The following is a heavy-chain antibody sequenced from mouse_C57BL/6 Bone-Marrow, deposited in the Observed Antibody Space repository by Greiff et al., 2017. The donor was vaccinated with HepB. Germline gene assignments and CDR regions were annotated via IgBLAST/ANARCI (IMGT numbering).Heavy chain of an antibody. CDR2: ISSGSSTI. CDR3: ARDSPWFAY. Sequence: EVKLVESGGGLVKPGGSLKLSCAASGFTFSVYGMHWVRQAPEKGLEWVAYISSGSSTIYYADTVKGRFTISRDNAKNTLFLQMTSLRSEDTAMYYCARDSPWFAYWGQGTLVTVSA. D-gene: IGHD2-12*01. CDR1: GFTFSVYG. J-gene: IGHJ3*01. V-gene: IGHV5-17*01.